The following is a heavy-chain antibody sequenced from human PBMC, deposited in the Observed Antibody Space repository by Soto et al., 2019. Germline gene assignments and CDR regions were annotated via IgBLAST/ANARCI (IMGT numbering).Heavy chain of an antibody. CDR2: IYYSGST. Sequence: QVQLQESGPGLVKPSQTLSLTCTVSGGSISSGGYYWSWIRQHPGKGLEWIGYIYYSGSTYYNPSLQSRLNISGGPAKNQFSLKLSSGAAADQGVYYWARSVFPRGQGTLVTVSS. CDR3: ARSVFP. V-gene: IGHV4-31*03. J-gene: IGHJ5*02. CDR1: GGSISSGGYY.